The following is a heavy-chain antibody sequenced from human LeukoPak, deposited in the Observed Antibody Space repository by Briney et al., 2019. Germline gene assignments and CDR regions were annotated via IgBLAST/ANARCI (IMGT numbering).Heavy chain of an antibody. CDR1: GGSFSGYY. D-gene: IGHD3-10*01. J-gene: IGHJ4*02. Sequence: SETLSLTCAVYGGSFSGYYWSWIRQPPGKGLEWIGEINHSGSTNYNPSLKSRVTISVDTSKNQFSLKLSSVTAADTAVYYCARARTGRWYYFDCWGQGTLVTVSS. V-gene: IGHV4-34*01. CDR3: ARARTGRWYYFDC. CDR2: INHSGST.